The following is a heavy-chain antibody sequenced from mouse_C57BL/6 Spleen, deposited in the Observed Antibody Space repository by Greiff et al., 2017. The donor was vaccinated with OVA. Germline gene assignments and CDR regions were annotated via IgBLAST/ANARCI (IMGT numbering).Heavy chain of an antibody. D-gene: IGHD2-4*01. J-gene: IGHJ4*01. V-gene: IGHV2-2*01. CDR2: IWSGGST. Sequence: VKLVESGPGLVQPSQSLSITCTVSGFSLTSYGVHWVRQSPGKGLEWLGVIWSGGSTDYNAAFISRLSISKDNSKSQVFFKMNSLQADDTAIYYCASTMITRDYAMDYWGQGTSVTVSS. CDR1: GFSLTSYG. CDR3: ASTMITRDYAMDY.